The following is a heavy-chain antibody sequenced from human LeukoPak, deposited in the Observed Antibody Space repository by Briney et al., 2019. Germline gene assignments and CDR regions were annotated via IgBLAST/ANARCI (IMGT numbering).Heavy chain of an antibody. D-gene: IGHD2-2*01. CDR2: ISSSSSTI. J-gene: IGHJ4*02. V-gene: IGHV3-48*01. CDR1: GFTFSSYS. Sequence: GGSLRLSCAASGFTFSSYSMNWVRQAPGKGLEWVSSISSSSSTIYYADSVKGRFTISRDNAKNSLYLQMNSLRAEDTAVYYCARGPSYYVPAAWFDYWGQGTLVTVSS. CDR3: ARGPSYYVPAAWFDY.